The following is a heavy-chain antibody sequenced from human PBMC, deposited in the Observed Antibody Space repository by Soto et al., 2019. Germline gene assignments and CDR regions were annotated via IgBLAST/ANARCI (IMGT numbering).Heavy chain of an antibody. D-gene: IGHD6-6*01. CDR3: AKDMRDLVPAIYYFDS. V-gene: IGHV3-23*01. J-gene: IGHJ4*02. CDR2: ISGSGGST. Sequence: PGGSLRLSCAASGFTFSSYAMSWFRQAPGKGLEWVSAISGSGGSTYYADSVKGRFTISRDNSKNTLYLQMNSLRAEDTAVYYCAKDMRDLVPAIYYFDSLRQGTLVTVSS. CDR1: GFTFSSYA.